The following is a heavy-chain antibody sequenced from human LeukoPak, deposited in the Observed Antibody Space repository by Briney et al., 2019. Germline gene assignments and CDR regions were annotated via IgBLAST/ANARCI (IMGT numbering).Heavy chain of an antibody. Sequence: SETLSLTCAVYGGSFSGYYWSWLRQPPGKGLEWIGEINHSGSTNYNPSLKSRVTISVDTSKNQFSLKLSSVTAADTAVYYCARRSSGYYYPIDYWGQGTLVTVSS. J-gene: IGHJ4*02. CDR2: INHSGST. V-gene: IGHV4-34*01. CDR1: GGSFSGYY. CDR3: ARRSSGYYYPIDY. D-gene: IGHD3-22*01.